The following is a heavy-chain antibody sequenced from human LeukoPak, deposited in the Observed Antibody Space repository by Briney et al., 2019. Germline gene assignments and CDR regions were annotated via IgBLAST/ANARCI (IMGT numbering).Heavy chain of an antibody. CDR1: GGSISSSSYY. D-gene: IGHD3-22*01. CDR3: ARRNYYYDSSGYRDYPFDY. CDR2: IYYSGST. J-gene: IGHJ4*02. Sequence: SETLSLTCTVSGGSISSSSYYWGWIRRPPGKGLEWIGSIYYSGSTYYNPSLKSRVTISVDTSKNQFSLKLSSVTAADTAVYYCARRNYYYDSSGYRDYPFDYWGEGTLVTVSS. V-gene: IGHV4-39*01.